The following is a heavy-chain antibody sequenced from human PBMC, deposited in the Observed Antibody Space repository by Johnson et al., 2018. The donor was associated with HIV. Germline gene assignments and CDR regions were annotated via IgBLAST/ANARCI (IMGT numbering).Heavy chain of an antibody. Sequence: VQLVESGGGLVQPGRSLRLSCVASGFTFDDYAMHWVRQAPGKGLEWVSGISWNSGSIDYADSVKGRFTISRDNAKNSVDLQMNSLRAEDTAVYYCARALADGWFSYDVFDIWGQGTMVTVSS. CDR3: ARALADGWFSYDVFDI. CDR2: ISWNSGSI. V-gene: IGHV3-9*01. CDR1: GFTFDDYA. J-gene: IGHJ3*02. D-gene: IGHD3-10*01.